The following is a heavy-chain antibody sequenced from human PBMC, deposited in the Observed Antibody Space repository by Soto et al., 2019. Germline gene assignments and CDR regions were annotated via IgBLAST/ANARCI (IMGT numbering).Heavy chain of an antibody. V-gene: IGHV1-69*01. CDR3: ASGRYCTNGVCYTRSIAAATWRGMDV. Sequence: QVQLVQSGAEVKKPGSSVKVSCKASGGTFSSYAISWVRQAPGQGLEWMGGIIPIFGTANYAQKFQGRVTVTEHESRGKAYMKLRSMRSEDTAVYYCASGRYCTNGVCYTRSIAAATWRGMDVWGQGTKVTVSS. J-gene: IGHJ6*02. CDR1: GGTFSSYA. CDR2: IIPIFGTA. D-gene: IGHD2-8*01.